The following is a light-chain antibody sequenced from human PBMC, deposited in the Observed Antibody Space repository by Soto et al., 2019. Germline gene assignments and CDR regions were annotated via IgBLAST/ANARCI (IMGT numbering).Light chain of an antibody. Sequence: EIVLTQSPATLSLSPGESATLSCRASQSVSHFLAWYQQKPGQAPRLLIYDTSSRATGIPGRFSVSVSGTDFTLTIDILEPADAAVYYCQQRTDWPTFGGGTKVEI. J-gene: IGKJ4*01. CDR2: DTS. V-gene: IGKV3-11*01. CDR3: QQRTDWPT. CDR1: QSVSHF.